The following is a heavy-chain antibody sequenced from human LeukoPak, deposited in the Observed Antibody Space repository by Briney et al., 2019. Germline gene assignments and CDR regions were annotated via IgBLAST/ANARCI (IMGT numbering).Heavy chain of an antibody. CDR1: AFTFSSYS. Sequence: RSLSLSWVASAFTFSSYSMNWVRQAEGGWMEWVANIKQDGSEKYYVDSVKGRFTISRDNAKNSLYLQMNSLRAEDTAVYYCARERSTVTTRGGFDYWGQGTLVTVSS. V-gene: IGHV3-7*01. J-gene: IGHJ4*02. CDR3: ARERSTVTTRGGFDY. D-gene: IGHD4-11*01. CDR2: IKQDGSEK.